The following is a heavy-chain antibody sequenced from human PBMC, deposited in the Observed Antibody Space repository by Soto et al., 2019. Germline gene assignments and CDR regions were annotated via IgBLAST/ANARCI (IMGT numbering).Heavy chain of an antibody. V-gene: IGHV4-61*01. D-gene: IGHD5-12*01. J-gene: IGHJ6*02. CDR1: GGSVSSGSFY. CDR3: AASAPPATNYYYAMDV. CDR2: FYDSGSA. Sequence: SETLSLTCTVSGGSVSSGSFYWSWIRRPPGKGLEWIGYFYDSGSANYNPSLRSRVTMSVDTSKNQFSLKLSSVTAADTAVYYCAASAPPATNYYYAMDVWGQGTTVTVSS.